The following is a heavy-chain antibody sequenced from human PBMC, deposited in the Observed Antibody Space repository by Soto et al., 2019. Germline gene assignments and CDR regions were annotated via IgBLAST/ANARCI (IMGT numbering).Heavy chain of an antibody. D-gene: IGHD3-22*01. CDR2: IIPMFDTT. Sequence: SVKVSGKASGSTFSRYSMNGVRQAPGQGLEWMGGIIPMFDTTNYAQKFQGRVTITADESTSTSYMELSSLRAEDTAVYYCARRYYADSGGYYGPPIDHCGQGTPVTVSS. CDR1: GSTFSRYS. J-gene: IGHJ5*02. V-gene: IGHV1-69*13. CDR3: ARRYYADSGGYYGPPIDH.